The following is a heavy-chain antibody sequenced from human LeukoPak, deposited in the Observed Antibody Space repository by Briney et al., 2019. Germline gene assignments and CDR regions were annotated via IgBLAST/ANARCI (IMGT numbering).Heavy chain of an antibody. J-gene: IGHJ4*02. CDR2: INQGGSDK. Sequence: PGGSLRLSCAASGFTFSSYAMSWVRQAPGKGLEWVANINQGGSDKYYVDSVKGRFTISRDNANNLLYLQMSSLRGEDTAVYYCTRDRSRAEDDWGQGTLVTVSS. D-gene: IGHD1-14*01. V-gene: IGHV3-7*01. CDR1: GFTFSSYA. CDR3: TRDRSRAEDD.